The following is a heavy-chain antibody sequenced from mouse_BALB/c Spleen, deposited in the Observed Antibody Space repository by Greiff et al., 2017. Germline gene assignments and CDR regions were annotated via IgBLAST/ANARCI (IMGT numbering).Heavy chain of an antibody. CDR3: ARGRYFDY. Sequence: EVQGVESGPELVKPGASVKMSCKASGYTFTSYVMHWVKQKPGQGLEWIGYINPNYDSTSYNQKFKGKATLTVDKSSSTAYMELRSLTSEDTAVYYCARGRYFDYWGQGTTLTVSS. CDR2: INPNYDST. V-gene: IGHV1-14*01. J-gene: IGHJ2*01. CDR1: GYTFTSYV.